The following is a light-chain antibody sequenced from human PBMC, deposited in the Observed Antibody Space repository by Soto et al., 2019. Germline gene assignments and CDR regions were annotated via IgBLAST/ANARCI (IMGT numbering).Light chain of an antibody. V-gene: IGKV3-20*01. CDR2: AES. Sequence: EILMTHSPDTLSVSPCERATLSCSASQSVSSSHLAWYQHKPGQAPRLLIYAESSRATGSPDRFSGGGSGTDFTLTISRLEPEDFAVYYCQQYGYSPITFGQGTRLEIK. CDR3: QQYGYSPIT. CDR1: QSVSSSH. J-gene: IGKJ5*01.